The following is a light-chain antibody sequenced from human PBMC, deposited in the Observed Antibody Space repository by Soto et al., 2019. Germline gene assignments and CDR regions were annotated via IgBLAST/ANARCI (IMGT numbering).Light chain of an antibody. Sequence: EIVLTQSPGTLSLSPGERATLSCRASQSVRSSYLAWYQQKPGQSPRLLIYGASNRATGIPDRFSGSGSGTDFTLVISRLQAEDFALYYCQRYGSSPTFGQGTKVEIK. CDR3: QRYGSSPT. V-gene: IGKV3-20*01. CDR1: QSVRSSY. CDR2: GAS. J-gene: IGKJ1*01.